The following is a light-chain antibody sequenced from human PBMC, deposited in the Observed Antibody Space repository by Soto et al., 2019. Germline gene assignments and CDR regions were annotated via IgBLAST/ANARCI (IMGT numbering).Light chain of an antibody. CDR1: SSNIGAGRD. J-gene: IGLJ1*01. CDR2: DSN. CDR3: QSYGTSLSGLYV. V-gene: IGLV1-40*01. Sequence: QLVLTQPPSVSGAPGQRVTISCTGSSSNIGAGRDVHWYRQLPGAAPKFLISDSNHRPSGVPDQFSVSKSGASASLAITGLRAEDEGDYFCQSYGTSLSGLYVFGTGTKVTVL.